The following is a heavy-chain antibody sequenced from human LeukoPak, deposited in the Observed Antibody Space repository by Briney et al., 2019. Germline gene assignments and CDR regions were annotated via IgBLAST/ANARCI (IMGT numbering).Heavy chain of an antibody. CDR2: INPNSGGT. J-gene: IGHJ6*03. Sequence: GASVKVSCKASGYIFIGYYMHGVRQAPGKGLEWMGRINPNSGGTKYAQKFQGRVTMTRDTSISTAYMELSRLRSDDTAVYYCARGGLILRYFVDYYYYYMDVWGKGTTVTVSS. D-gene: IGHD3-9*01. CDR3: ARGGLILRYFVDYYYYYMDV. V-gene: IGHV1-2*06. CDR1: GYIFIGYY.